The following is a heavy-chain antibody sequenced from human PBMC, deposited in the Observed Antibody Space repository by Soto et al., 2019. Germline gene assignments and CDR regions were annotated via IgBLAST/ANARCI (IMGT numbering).Heavy chain of an antibody. D-gene: IGHD3-10*01. CDR3: ATDDYGIFHY. J-gene: IGHJ4*02. Sequence: AASVKVSCKVSGYPFTTYYIHWVRQAPGQGLEWMGWIDPRSGGTVYEQKFQGRVTMTRDTSISTVYMDLSGLTSDDTALYYCATDDYGIFHYWGQGSLVTVSS. CDR2: IDPRSGGT. V-gene: IGHV1-2*02. CDR1: GYPFTTYY.